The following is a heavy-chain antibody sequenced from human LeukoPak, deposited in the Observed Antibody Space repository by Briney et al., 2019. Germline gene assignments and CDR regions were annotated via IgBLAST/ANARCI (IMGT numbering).Heavy chain of an antibody. J-gene: IGHJ4*02. D-gene: IGHD6-19*01. CDR2: INHSGST. CDR3: ARGRGSSGWYNDY. Sequence: PSETLSLTCAVYGGSLRGYYWRGIRQPPGGGLEWIGEINHSGSTNYNPSLKSRVTISVDTPKNQFSLKLSSVTAADTAVYYCARGRGSSGWYNDYWGQGTLVTVSS. CDR1: GGSLRGYY. V-gene: IGHV4-34*01.